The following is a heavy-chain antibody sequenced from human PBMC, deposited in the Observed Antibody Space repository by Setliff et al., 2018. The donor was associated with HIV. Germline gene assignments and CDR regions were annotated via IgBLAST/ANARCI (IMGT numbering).Heavy chain of an antibody. J-gene: IGHJ4*02. Sequence: PSETLSLTCTVSGDSSSNDYCTWVRQPPGKGLEWIGNIHTSGTTKYNPSLNSRVTISVDMSKSQFSLRLSSVTAADTAMYYCASYDILTGYYGHYFDYWGQGTLVTVSS. CDR3: ASYDILTGYYGHYFDY. CDR1: GDSSSNDY. V-gene: IGHV4-4*08. D-gene: IGHD3-9*01. CDR2: IHTSGTT.